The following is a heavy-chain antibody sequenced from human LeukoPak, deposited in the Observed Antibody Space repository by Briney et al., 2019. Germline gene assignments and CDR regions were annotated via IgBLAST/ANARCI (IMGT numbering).Heavy chain of an antibody. Sequence: GGSLRLSCAASGFTFSSYAMSWVRQAPGKGLERVSAISGSGGSTYDADSVKGRFTISRDNSKNTLYLQMNSLRAEDTAVYYCAKHKEKYGDSCLDDYWGQGTLVTVSS. V-gene: IGHV3-23*01. CDR3: AKHKEKYGDSCLDDY. J-gene: IGHJ4*02. CDR1: GFTFSSYA. CDR2: ISGSGGST. D-gene: IGHD4-17*01.